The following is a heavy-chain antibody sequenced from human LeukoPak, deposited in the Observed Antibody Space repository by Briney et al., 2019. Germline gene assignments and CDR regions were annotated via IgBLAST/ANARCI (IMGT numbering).Heavy chain of an antibody. CDR1: GGSISSSRYY. D-gene: IGHD3-10*01. CDR3: GSGSYLVY. V-gene: IGHV4-39*07. Sequence: SETLSLTCTVSGGSISSSRYYWGWVRQPPGKGLEWIGSIYYSGSTYYNPSLKSRVTISVDTSKNQFSLKLSSVTAADTAVYYCGSGSYLVYWGQGTLVTVSS. CDR2: IYYSGST. J-gene: IGHJ4*02.